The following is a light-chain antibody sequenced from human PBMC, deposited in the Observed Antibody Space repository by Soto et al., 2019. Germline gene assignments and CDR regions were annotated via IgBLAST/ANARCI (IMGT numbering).Light chain of an antibody. V-gene: IGKV3-20*01. J-gene: IGKJ1*01. CDR1: QSISSSY. Sequence: EVVLTQSPVTLSLSPGDRATLSFRASQSISSSYLAWYQQKPGQAPRLLIYGTFNRATGIPDRFSGDGSGTDFTLTINRLEPEDFAVYFCQQCGLSPRTFGQGTKVEV. CDR2: GTF. CDR3: QQCGLSPRT.